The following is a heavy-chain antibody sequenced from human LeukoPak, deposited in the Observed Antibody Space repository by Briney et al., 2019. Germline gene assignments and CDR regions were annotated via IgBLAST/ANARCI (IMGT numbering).Heavy chain of an antibody. V-gene: IGHV3-7*01. J-gene: IGHJ5*02. CDR3: ARPRTTVTNKPPGWFDP. CDR1: GFTFSSYW. Sequence: GGSLRLSCAASGFTFSSYWMSWVRQAPGKGLEWVANIKQDGSEKYYVDSVKGRFTISRDNAKNSLYLQMNSLRAEDTAVYYCARPRTTVTNKPPGWFDPWGQGTLVTVSS. D-gene: IGHD4-17*01. CDR2: IKQDGSEK.